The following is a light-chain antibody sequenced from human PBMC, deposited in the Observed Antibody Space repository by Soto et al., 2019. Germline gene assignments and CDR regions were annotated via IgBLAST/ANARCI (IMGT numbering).Light chain of an antibody. CDR1: QDTNND. V-gene: IGKV1-33*01. CDR3: QQYDNSPR. J-gene: IGKJ2*03. Sequence: DIQMSQSPSALSASVGDRFTSTCRASQDTNNDLNRYQHKPGKAPKLLIYAASNLETGVPSRFSGSGSGTDFTFTIPNLQLEDIAIYYCQQYDNSPRFGQGTKVDIK. CDR2: AAS.